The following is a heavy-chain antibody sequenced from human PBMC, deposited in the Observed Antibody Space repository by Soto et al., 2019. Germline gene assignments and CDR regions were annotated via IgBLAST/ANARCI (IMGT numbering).Heavy chain of an antibody. V-gene: IGHV1-2*02. CDR2: INPNSGGT. CDR3: ARRPPETAEYYFDY. CDR1: GYTFTGYY. J-gene: IGHJ4*02. Sequence: SCKASGYTFTGYYMHWVRQAPGQGLEWMGWINPNSGGTNYAQKFQGRVTMTRDTSISTAYMELSRLRSDDTAVYYCARRPPETAEYYFDYWGQGTLVTVSS. D-gene: IGHD2-21*02.